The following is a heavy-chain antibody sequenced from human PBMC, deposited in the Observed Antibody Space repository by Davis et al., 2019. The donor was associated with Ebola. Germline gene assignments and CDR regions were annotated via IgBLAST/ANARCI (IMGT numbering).Heavy chain of an antibody. CDR1: GFTFSSYA. CDR3: TRGVDRAFDI. CDR2: ISYDGSNK. V-gene: IGHV3-30-3*01. J-gene: IGHJ3*02. Sequence: PGGSLRLSCAASGFTFSSYAMHWVRQAPGKGLEWVAVISYDGSNKYYADSVKGRFTISRDNAKNSLYLQMNSLRAEDTAAYYCTRGVDRAFDIWGQGTMVTVSS.